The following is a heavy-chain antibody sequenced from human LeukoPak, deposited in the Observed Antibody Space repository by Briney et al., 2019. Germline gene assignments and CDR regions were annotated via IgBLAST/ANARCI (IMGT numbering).Heavy chain of an antibody. V-gene: IGHV3-30*02. J-gene: IGHJ4*02. CDR1: GFTFSSHG. Sequence: PGGSLRLSCAASGFTFSSHGMHWVRQAPGKGLEWVAFIRYDGSNKYYADSVKGRFTISRDNSKNTLYLQMNSLRAEDTAVYYCAKDHRSPLRYCSSTSCQLVTDYWGQGTLVTVSS. CDR2: IRYDGSNK. CDR3: AKDHRSPLRYCSSTSCQLVTDY. D-gene: IGHD2-2*01.